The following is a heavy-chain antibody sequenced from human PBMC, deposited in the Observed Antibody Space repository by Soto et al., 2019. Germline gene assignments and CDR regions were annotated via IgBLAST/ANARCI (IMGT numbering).Heavy chain of an antibody. CDR2: IYYSGST. Sequence: SETLSLTCTASGGSMISYYWSWIRQPPGKGLEWIGYIYYSGSTYYNPSLKSRVTISVDTSKNQFSLKLSSVTAADTAVYYCARAMVVTQNWFDPWGQGTLVTVSS. CDR1: GGSMISYY. J-gene: IGHJ5*02. V-gene: IGHV4-30-4*01. D-gene: IGHD2-21*02. CDR3: ARAMVVTQNWFDP.